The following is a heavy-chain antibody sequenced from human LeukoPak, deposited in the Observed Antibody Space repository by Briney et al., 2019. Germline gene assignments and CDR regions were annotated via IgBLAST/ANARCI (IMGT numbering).Heavy chain of an antibody. Sequence: GGSLRLSCAASGFTFTNYAMSWVRQAPGKGLDWVSAISYNGGSTYYSDSVKGRFTISRGNSKNTVYLQMNSLRAEDTAVYYCAKPPNYGAYYYGMHVWGKGTTVTVSS. J-gene: IGHJ6*04. CDR1: GFTFTNYA. D-gene: IGHD4/OR15-4a*01. CDR3: AKPPNYGAYYYGMHV. V-gene: IGHV3-23*01. CDR2: ISYNGGST.